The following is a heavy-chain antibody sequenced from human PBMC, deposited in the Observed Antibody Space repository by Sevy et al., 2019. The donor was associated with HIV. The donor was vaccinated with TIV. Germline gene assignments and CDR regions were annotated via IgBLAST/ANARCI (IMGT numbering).Heavy chain of an antibody. CDR2: IVVGSGVT. V-gene: IGHV1-58*01. D-gene: IGHD3-16*01. CDR1: GFAFTNSA. CDR3: AAEDMTTIGGTWRVFDI. J-gene: IGHJ3*02. Sequence: ASVKVSCKASGFAFTNSAVQWVRQARGQRLEWMGWIVVGSGVTNYAQKFHERVTVTTDMSTSTAHMELTSLRSDDTAVYYCAAEDMTTIGGTWRVFDIWGQGTLVTVSS.